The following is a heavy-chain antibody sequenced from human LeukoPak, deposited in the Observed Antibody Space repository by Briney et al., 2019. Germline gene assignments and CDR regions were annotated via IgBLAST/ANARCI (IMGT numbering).Heavy chain of an antibody. Sequence: KPSETLSLTCTVSGGSISSYYWSWIRQPPGRGLEWIGYISYSGSTNYNPSLKSRVTISVDTSKNQFSLKLSSVTAADTAVYYCARGPSRWPVNYGDSYYFDYWGQGTLVTVSS. CDR3: ARGPSRWPVNYGDSYYFDY. CDR2: ISYSGST. CDR1: GGSISSYY. D-gene: IGHD4-17*01. V-gene: IGHV4-59*01. J-gene: IGHJ4*02.